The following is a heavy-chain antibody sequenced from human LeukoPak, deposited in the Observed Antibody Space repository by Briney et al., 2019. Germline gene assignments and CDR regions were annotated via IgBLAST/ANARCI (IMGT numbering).Heavy chain of an antibody. D-gene: IGHD2-2*01. CDR2: IYYSGRT. V-gene: IGHV4-59*01. CDR3: ARERPEWCSSTSRYGIFDY. J-gene: IGHJ4*02. CDR1: GGSISSDH. Sequence: PSETLSLTCTVSGGSISSDHWNWIRQPPGKGLEWIGCIYYSGRTYYNPSLKSRVSISVDMSKSQFSLRLTSVTAADTAVYYCARERPEWCSSTSRYGIFDYWGQGTLVTVSS.